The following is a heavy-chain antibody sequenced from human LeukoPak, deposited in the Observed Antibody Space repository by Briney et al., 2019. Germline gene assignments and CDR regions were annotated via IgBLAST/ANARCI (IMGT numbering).Heavy chain of an antibody. J-gene: IGHJ3*02. CDR2: IIPILGIA. CDR3: ASPRALYCSSTSWQTANGAFDI. Sequence: SSVKVSCKASGGTFSSYTISWVRQAPGQGLEWMGRIIPILGIANYAQKFQGRVTITADKSTSTAYMELSSLRSEDTAVYYCASPRALYCSSTSWQTANGAFDIWGQGTMVTVSS. D-gene: IGHD2-2*01. V-gene: IGHV1-69*02. CDR1: GGTFSSYT.